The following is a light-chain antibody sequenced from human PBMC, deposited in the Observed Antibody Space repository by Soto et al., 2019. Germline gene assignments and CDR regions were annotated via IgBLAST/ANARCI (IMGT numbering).Light chain of an antibody. J-gene: IGKJ1*01. V-gene: IGKV1-27*01. CDR3: QKYNSAPRT. Sequence: DIQMTQSPSSLSASIGDRVTTTCRASQGIRNYLAWYQQKPGKVPKLLIYDASTLQSGVPSRFSGSGSGTDFTLTISSLQPEDVATYYCQKYNSAPRTFGQGTRVEIK. CDR1: QGIRNY. CDR2: DAS.